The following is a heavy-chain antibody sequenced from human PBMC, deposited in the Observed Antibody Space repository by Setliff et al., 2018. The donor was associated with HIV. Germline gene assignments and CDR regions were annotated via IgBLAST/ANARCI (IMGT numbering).Heavy chain of an antibody. D-gene: IGHD4-17*01. CDR3: ARGQTTGEY. Sequence: GGSLRLSCAASGLTFSSYGMHWVRQAPGKGLEWVAFIHYDGSQQYYADSVQGRFTISRDNAKNSLYVQMNSLRAEDTAVYYCARGQTTGEYWGQGTLVTVSS. J-gene: IGHJ4*02. V-gene: IGHV3-30*02. CDR1: GLTFSSYG. CDR2: IHYDGSQQ.